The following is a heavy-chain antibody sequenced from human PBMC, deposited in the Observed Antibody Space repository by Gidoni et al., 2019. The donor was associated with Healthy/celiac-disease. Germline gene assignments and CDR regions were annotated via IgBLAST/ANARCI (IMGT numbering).Heavy chain of an antibody. V-gene: IGHV2-5*01. CDR3: ARLHTIFGVVTSIDY. CDR2: IYWNDDK. Sequence: QITLKESGPTLVKPTQTLTLTCTFSGFSLNISGVSVGWIRQPPGKALEWLALIYWNDDKRYSPSLKSRLTITKDTSKDQVVLTLTNMDHVDTGTYYCARLHTIFGVVTSIDYWGQGTQVTVSS. J-gene: IGHJ4*02. CDR1: GFSLNISGVS. D-gene: IGHD3-3*01.